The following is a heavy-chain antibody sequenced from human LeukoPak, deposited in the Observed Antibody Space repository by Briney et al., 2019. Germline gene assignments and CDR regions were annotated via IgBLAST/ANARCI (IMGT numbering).Heavy chain of an antibody. V-gene: IGHV3-30-3*01. Sequence: GGSLRLSCAASGFTFSSYAMHWVRPAPGKGLEWVAIISYDGSNKYYAYSVKGRFTLSTDNTKNTLYLQMNSLRAVDTAVYYCARAGTLTVTVHYYYYYGMDVWGQGTTVTVSS. CDR1: GFTFSSYA. D-gene: IGHD4-17*01. J-gene: IGHJ6*02. CDR2: ISYDGSNK. CDR3: ARAGTLTVTVHYYYYYGMDV.